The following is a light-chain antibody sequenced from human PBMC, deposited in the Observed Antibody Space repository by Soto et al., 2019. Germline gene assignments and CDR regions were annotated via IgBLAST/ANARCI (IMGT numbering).Light chain of an antibody. CDR1: NSNIGSNA. Sequence: QSVLTQSPSVSGAPRQSVNISCSGNNSNIGSNAVHWYQQLPGKAPKLLMYYNDMLPSGASDRFSGSKSGTSASLAISGLQSEDEGDYYCATWDDRLTAWLFGGGTKLTVL. CDR2: YND. CDR3: ATWDDRLTAWL. V-gene: IGLV1-36*01. J-gene: IGLJ3*02.